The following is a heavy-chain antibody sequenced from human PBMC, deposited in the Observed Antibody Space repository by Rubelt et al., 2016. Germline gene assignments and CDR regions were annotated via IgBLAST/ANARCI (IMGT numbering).Heavy chain of an antibody. CDR3: ARASSTSYWEGWFDP. D-gene: IGHD2-2*01. CDR1: GGSISSYY. CDR2: IYYRGRT. Sequence: QVQLQESGPGLVKPSETLSLTCTVSGGSISSYYRSWIRQPPGKGLEWIGYIYYRGRTNYNPSLKSRVTISVDTSKNQFSLKLSSVTAADTAVYYCARASSTSYWEGWFDPWGQGTLVTVSS. V-gene: IGHV4-59*12. J-gene: IGHJ5*02.